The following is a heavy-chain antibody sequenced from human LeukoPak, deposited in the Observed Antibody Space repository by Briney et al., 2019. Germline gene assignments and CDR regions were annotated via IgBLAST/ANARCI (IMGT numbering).Heavy chain of an antibody. D-gene: IGHD2-2*01. CDR2: IYYSGST. Sequence: SETLSLTCTVSGGSISSYYWSWIRQPPGKGLEWIGYIYYSGSTNYNPSLKGRVTISVDTSKNQFSLKLSSVTAADTAVYYCARDICSSTSCYGTFDPWGQGTLVTVSS. CDR3: ARDICSSTSCYGTFDP. CDR1: GGSISSYY. V-gene: IGHV4-59*01. J-gene: IGHJ5*02.